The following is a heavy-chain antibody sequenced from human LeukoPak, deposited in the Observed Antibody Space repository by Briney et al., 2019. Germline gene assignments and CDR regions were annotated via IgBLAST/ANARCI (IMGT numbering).Heavy chain of an antibody. V-gene: IGHV5-51*01. CDR1: GYSFSTYW. J-gene: IGHJ3*01. CDR2: IYPGDSDT. Sequence: GESLKISCEGSGYSFSTYWIAWVRQMPGKGLECMGLIYPGDSDTRYSPSFQGQVTISADKTISTAYLQWSSLQASDTAMYYCASGWYSGSHDAFDVWGQGTLVTVSS. CDR3: ASGWYSGSHDAFDV. D-gene: IGHD1-26*01.